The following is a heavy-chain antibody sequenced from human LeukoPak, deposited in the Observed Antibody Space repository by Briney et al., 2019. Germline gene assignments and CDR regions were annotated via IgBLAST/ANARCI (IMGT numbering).Heavy chain of an antibody. J-gene: IGHJ4*02. D-gene: IGHD6-19*01. CDR2: IYRGDST. CDR3: ARGYSSGLHFDY. Sequence: PGGSLRLSCAASGFTVSSNYMSWVRQAPGKGLEWVSVIYRGDSTYYADSVKGRFTISRDNSKNTLYLQMNSLRTEDTAVYYCARGYSSGLHFDYWGQGTLVTVSS. CDR1: GFTVSSNY. V-gene: IGHV3-53*01.